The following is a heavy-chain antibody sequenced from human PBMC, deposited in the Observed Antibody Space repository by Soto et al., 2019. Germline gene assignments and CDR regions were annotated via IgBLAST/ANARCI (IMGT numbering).Heavy chain of an antibody. CDR3: ASWLEREHAYDS. V-gene: IGHV3-53*01. J-gene: IGHJ3*02. CDR1: GLTVRGKKY. D-gene: IGHD1-1*01. Sequence: DVQLVASGGGLIQPGGSLRLSCSALGLTVRGKKYITWVRQAPGKGLEGVSALYDVDVTYYADSAKGRFTISRDNSNNIIYLQSHSLGPDDAAVYYCASWLEREHAYDSCGLGTMVTVSS. CDR2: LYDVDVT.